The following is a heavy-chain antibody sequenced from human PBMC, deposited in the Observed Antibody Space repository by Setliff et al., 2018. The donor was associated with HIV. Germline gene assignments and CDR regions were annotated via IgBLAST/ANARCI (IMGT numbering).Heavy chain of an antibody. CDR2: ISSRGST. CDR3: ARLEKLDDISYFDY. J-gene: IGHJ4*02. CDR1: GVSISSGGYY. D-gene: IGHD1-1*01. V-gene: IGHV4-31*03. Sequence: SETLSLTCTVSGVSISSGGYYWNWIRQHPGKGLEWIGYISSRGSTYYNPSLKSRITMSVDTSQNQVSLKLSSVTAADTDVYFCARLEKLDDISYFDYLGQGTLVTVSS.